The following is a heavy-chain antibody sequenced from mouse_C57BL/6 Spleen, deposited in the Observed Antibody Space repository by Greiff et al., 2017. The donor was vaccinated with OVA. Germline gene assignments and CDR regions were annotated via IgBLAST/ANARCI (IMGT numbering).Heavy chain of an antibody. J-gene: IGHJ1*03. D-gene: IGHD1-1*01. V-gene: IGHV1-53*01. CDR3: ARGDYYGSSDWYFDV. Sequence: QVQLQQPGTELVKPGASVKLSCKASGYTFTSYWMHWVKQRPGQGLEWIGNINPSNGGTNYNEKFKGKATLTVDKSSSTAYMQLSSLTSEDSAVYYCARGDYYGSSDWYFDVWGKGTTVTVSS. CDR2: INPSNGGT. CDR1: GYTFTSYW.